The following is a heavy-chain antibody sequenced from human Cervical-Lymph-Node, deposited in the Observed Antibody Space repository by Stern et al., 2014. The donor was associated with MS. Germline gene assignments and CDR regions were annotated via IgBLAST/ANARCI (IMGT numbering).Heavy chain of an antibody. CDR1: GFSLNTSGMC. Sequence: ESGPALVKPTQTLTLTCTFSGFSLNTSGMCVSWIRQPPGKALEWLALIHWDDDKYYSKSLKTRLTISKDTSKNQVVLSKTHLDPVDPATDFWARSPLLKGGLHGFDYWGQGTLVTVSS. V-gene: IGHV2-70*01. D-gene: IGHD2-8*02. CDR3: ARSPLLKGGLHGFDY. CDR2: IHWDDDK. J-gene: IGHJ4*02.